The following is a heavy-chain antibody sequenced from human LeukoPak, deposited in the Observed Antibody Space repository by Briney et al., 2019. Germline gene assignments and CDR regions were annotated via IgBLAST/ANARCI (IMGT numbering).Heavy chain of an antibody. Sequence: GGSLRLSCAASGFTFSRYWMTWVRQAPGRGLEWVANIKHDGSEKYYVDSVKGRFTISRDNAKNSLYVQMNSLRAEDTAVYYCARARGMDVWGQGTTVTVSS. CDR1: GFTFSRYW. CDR2: IKHDGSEK. V-gene: IGHV3-7*01. CDR3: ARARGMDV. J-gene: IGHJ6*02.